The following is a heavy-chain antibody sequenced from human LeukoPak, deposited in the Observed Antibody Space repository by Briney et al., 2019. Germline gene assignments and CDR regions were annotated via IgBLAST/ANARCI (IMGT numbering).Heavy chain of an antibody. CDR3: ARGVGVTQDRTRIHYYYGMDV. J-gene: IGHJ6*02. CDR1: GYTFSNYY. CDR2: INPSGDNT. Sequence: GASVKVSCKTSGYTFSNYYMHWVRQAPGQGPEWMGIINPSGDNTNYAQKFQGRITMTRDTSTTTVYMELSSLRSEDTAVYYCARGVGVTQDRTRIHYYYGMDVWGQGIAVTVSS. V-gene: IGHV1-46*01. D-gene: IGHD1-26*01.